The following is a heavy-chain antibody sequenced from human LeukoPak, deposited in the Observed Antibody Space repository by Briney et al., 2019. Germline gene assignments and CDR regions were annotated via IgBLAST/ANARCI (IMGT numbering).Heavy chain of an antibody. CDR2: IYYSGST. CDR3: ARVSRFVVVPAAGYFQH. CDR1: GGSISSSSYY. J-gene: IGHJ1*01. D-gene: IGHD2-2*01. Sequence: SETLSLTCTVSGGSISSSSYYWGWLRQPPGKGLEWIGSIYYSGSTYYNPSLKSRVTISVDTSKNQFSLKLSSVTAADTAVYYCARVSRFVVVPAAGYFQHWGQGTLVTVSS. V-gene: IGHV4-39*07.